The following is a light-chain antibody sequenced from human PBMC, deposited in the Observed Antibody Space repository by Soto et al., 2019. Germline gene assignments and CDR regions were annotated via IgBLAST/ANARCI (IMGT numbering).Light chain of an antibody. CDR2: GAS. CDR1: QSVSSN. CDR3: QQYYDWPIT. J-gene: IGKJ5*01. V-gene: IGKV3-15*01. Sequence: EIVLTQSPGTLSLSPGERATLSCRASQSVSSNLAWYQQKPGQAPRLLIYGASTRATGIPARFSGSGSGTEFTLTISSLQSEDLAVYYCQQYYDWPITFGQGTRLEIK.